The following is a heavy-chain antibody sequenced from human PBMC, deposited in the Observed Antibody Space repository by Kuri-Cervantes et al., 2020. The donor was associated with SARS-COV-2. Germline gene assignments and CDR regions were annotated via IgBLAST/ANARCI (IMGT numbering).Heavy chain of an antibody. Sequence: SVKVSCKASGFTFTSSAMQWVRQARGQRLEWIGWIVVGSGNTNYAQKFQERVTITRDMSTSTAYMELSSLRSEDTAAYYCARDSGDWNPDGFDIWGQGTMVTVSS. J-gene: IGHJ3*02. D-gene: IGHD1-1*01. CDR1: GFTFTSSA. V-gene: IGHV1-58*02. CDR3: ARDSGDWNPDGFDI. CDR2: IVVGSGNT.